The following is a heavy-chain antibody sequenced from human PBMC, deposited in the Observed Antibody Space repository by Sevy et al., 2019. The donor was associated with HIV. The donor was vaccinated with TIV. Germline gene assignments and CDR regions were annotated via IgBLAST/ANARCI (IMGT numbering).Heavy chain of an antibody. Sequence: SETLSLTCTVSGDSISSSFWSWIRHPPGKGLEWIGYISHSGSTNYSPSLKSRVTISVDTSKNQISLKVNSVTAADTAVYYCTRDFYDNRPRGFDPWGQGILVTVSS. CDR3: TRDFYDNRPRGFDP. CDR1: GDSISSSF. V-gene: IGHV4-59*01. J-gene: IGHJ5*02. D-gene: IGHD3-22*01. CDR2: ISHSGST.